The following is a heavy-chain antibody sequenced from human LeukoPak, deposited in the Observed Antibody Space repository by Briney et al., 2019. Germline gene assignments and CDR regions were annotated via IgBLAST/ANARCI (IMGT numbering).Heavy chain of an antibody. CDR3: ATSNGWYHEFDY. J-gene: IGHJ4*02. V-gene: IGHV4-34*01. CDR2: INHSGST. CDR1: GGSFSGYY. D-gene: IGHD6-19*01. Sequence: SETLSLTCAVYGGSFSGYYWSWIRQPPGKGLEWIGEINHSGSTNYNPSLKSRVTISVDTSKNQFSLKLSSVTAADTAVYYCATSNGWYHEFDYWGQGTLVTVSS.